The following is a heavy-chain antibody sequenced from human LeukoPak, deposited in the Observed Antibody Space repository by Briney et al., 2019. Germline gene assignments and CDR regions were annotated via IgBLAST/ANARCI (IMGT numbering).Heavy chain of an antibody. V-gene: IGHV4-59*01. CDR3: AKNTSPYYYYYMDV. CDR2: MYNSASF. J-gene: IGHJ6*03. CDR1: GGSITGYY. Sequence: SETLSLTCSVSGGSITGYYWNWIRQPPGKGLEWIGYMYNSASFNYNPSLKSRVTMSIDTSKNQISLELTSVTEADTAVYYCAKNTSPYYYYYMDVWGKGTTVIVSS. D-gene: IGHD2-2*01.